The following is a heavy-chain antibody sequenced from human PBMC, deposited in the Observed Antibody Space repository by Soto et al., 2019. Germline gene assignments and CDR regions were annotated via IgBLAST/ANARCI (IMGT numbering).Heavy chain of an antibody. Sequence: EVQLLESGGGFIHPGGSLRLSCAASGFSFSSIAMNWVRQAPGKGLEWVSIISGSADSTFYADSVKGRFTISRDNSKSTLYLQIHSLRAEDTAVYYCAKTRGAMIYAISVYGMDVWGQGTTVTVSS. CDR3: AKTRGAMIYAISVYGMDV. CDR1: GFSFSSIA. V-gene: IGHV3-23*01. D-gene: IGHD2-8*01. J-gene: IGHJ6*02. CDR2: ISGSADST.